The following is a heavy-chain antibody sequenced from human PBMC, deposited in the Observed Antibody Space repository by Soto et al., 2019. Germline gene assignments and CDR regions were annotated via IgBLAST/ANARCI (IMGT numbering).Heavy chain of an antibody. CDR1: GFTFSSYA. J-gene: IGHJ4*01. CDR3: AKATRGYCSSTRCYGAGE. D-gene: IGHD2-2*01. CDR2: ISGSGGST. V-gene: IGHV3-23*01. Sequence: GGSLRLSCAASGFTFSSYAMSWVRQAPGKGLEWVSAISGSGGSTYYADSVKGRFTISRDNSKNTLYLQMNSLRAEDTAVYYCAKATRGYCSSTRCYGAGEWGHRSLGTVCS.